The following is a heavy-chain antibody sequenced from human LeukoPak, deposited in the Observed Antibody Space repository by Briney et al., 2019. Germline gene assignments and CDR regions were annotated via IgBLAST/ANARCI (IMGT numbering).Heavy chain of an antibody. Sequence: PGGSLTLSCAASGFTFSSYGMHWVRQAPGKGLEWVAVIWYDGSNKYYADSVKGRFTISRDNSKNTLYLQMNSLRAEDTAVYYCARDIQYYYDSSGYLNWFDPWGQGTLVTVSS. CDR2: IWYDGSNK. J-gene: IGHJ5*02. D-gene: IGHD3-22*01. CDR1: GFTFSSYG. V-gene: IGHV3-33*01. CDR3: ARDIQYYYDSSGYLNWFDP.